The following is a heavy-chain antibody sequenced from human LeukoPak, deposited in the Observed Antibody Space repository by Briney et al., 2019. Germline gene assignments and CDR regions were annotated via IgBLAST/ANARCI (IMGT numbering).Heavy chain of an antibody. CDR3: ARERWSLYSNDYYYYGLDV. CDR2: IKQDGSEK. CDR1: GFIFSNYY. V-gene: IGHV3-7*01. Sequence: PGKSLRLSCAASGFIFSNYYMNWVRQAPGKGLEWVAHIKQDGSEKNYVDSVKGRFTISRDNAKNSLYLQMNSLRAEDTAVYYCARERWSLYSNDYYYYGLDVWGQGTTVTVSS. D-gene: IGHD3-3*01. J-gene: IGHJ6*02.